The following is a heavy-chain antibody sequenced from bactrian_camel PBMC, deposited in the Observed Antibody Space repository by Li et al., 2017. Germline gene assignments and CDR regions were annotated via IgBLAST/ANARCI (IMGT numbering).Heavy chain of an antibody. D-gene: IGHD1*01. V-gene: IGHV3S63*01. CDR3: VADQNYCYLQYSYSI. Sequence: HVQLVESGGGSVQAGGSLSLSCAASEHSYSYNCMGWFRQAPGKEREWVSIWGSDGTDYYSESVKGRFTISQAAAKNTIYLQMNNLKSEDTAVYYCVADQNYCYLQYSYSIWGQGTQVTVS. CDR2: IWGSDGTD. CDR1: EHSYSYNC. J-gene: IGHJ4*01.